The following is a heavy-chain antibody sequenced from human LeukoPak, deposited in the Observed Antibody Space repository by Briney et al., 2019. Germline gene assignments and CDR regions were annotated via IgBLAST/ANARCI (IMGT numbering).Heavy chain of an antibody. CDR2: INWNGGGT. CDR1: GFTFKDYG. CDR3: AKHMRATNTYSFFGLDV. V-gene: IGHV3-9*01. D-gene: IGHD1-26*01. J-gene: IGHJ6*02. Sequence: GRSLRLSCAATGFTFKDYGMHWVRQPPGKDLEWVSSINWNGGGTDYADSVKGRFTISRDNAKNSLYLQLSSLRPEDTALYYCAKHMRATNTYSFFGLDVWGQGTTVTVSS.